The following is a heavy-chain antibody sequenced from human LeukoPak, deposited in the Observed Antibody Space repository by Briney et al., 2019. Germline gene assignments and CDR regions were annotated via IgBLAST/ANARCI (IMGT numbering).Heavy chain of an antibody. CDR3: VRGATVTATVSDPFDY. D-gene: IGHD4-11*01. J-gene: IGHJ4*02. CDR2: ISSRSTSI. CDR1: GFTFSSYS. Sequence: GGSLRLSCAASGFTFSSYSMNWVRQAPGKGLEWVSFISSRSTSIFYADSVKGRFTISRANAKNSLYLQMDSLRAEDTAVYYCVRGATVTATVSDPFDYWGQGTLVTVSS. V-gene: IGHV3-48*04.